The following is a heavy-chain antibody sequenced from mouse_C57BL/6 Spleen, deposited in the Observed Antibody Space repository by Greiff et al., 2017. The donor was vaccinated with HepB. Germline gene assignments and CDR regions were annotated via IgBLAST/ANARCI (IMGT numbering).Heavy chain of an antibody. V-gene: IGHV3-6*01. J-gene: IGHJ4*01. Sequence: VQLKESGPGLVKPSQSLSLTCSVTGYSITSGYYWNWIRQFPGNKLEWMGYISYDGSNNYNPSLKNRISITRDTSKNQFFLKLNSVTTEDTATYYCARDGDDYDDMDYWGQGTSVTVSS. CDR3: ARDGDDYDDMDY. CDR2: ISYDGSN. CDR1: GYSITSGYY.